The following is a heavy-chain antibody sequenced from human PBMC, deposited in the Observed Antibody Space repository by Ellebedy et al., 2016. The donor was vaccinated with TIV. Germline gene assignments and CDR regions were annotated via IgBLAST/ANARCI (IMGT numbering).Heavy chain of an antibody. CDR3: AKDLKGDPDDY. J-gene: IGHJ4*02. CDR2: ISGSGGST. V-gene: IGHV3-23*01. CDR1: GFTFDDYA. D-gene: IGHD1-14*01. Sequence: GESLKISXAASGFTFDDYAMSWVRQAPGKGLEWVSAISGSGGSTYYADSVKGRFTISRDNSKNTLYLQMNSLRAEDTAVYYCAKDLKGDPDDYWGQGTLVTVSS.